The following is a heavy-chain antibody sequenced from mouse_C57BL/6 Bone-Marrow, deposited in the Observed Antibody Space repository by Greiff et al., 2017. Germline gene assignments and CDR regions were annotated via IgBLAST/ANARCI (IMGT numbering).Heavy chain of an antibody. V-gene: IGHV5-2*03. J-gene: IGHJ3*01. CDR1: EYEFPSHD. D-gene: IGHD2-4*01. CDR3: ARHDYDGASWFAY. Sequence: EVKLEESGGGLVQPGESLKLSCESNEYEFPSHDMSWVRKTPEKRLELVAALNSDGGSTYYPDTMERRFIISRDNTKTTLYLQMSSLRSEDTALYYCARHDYDGASWFAYWGQGTLVTVSA. CDR2: LNSDGGST.